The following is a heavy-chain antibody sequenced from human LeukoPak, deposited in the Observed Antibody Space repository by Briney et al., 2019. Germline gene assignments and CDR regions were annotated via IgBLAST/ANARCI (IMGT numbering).Heavy chain of an antibody. CDR2: IKSKTNGETR. Sequence: GGSLRLSCAASGFTLSNAWMNWVRQAPGKGLEWVGLIKSKTNGETRDYAAPVKGRFTISRDDSDNTLYLQMDSLGPEDTAVYYCARDPYSGNYGNDYYYYMDVWGKGTTVTISS. J-gene: IGHJ6*03. D-gene: IGHD1-26*01. CDR3: ARDPYSGNYGNDYYYYMDV. CDR1: GFTLSNAW. V-gene: IGHV3-15*01.